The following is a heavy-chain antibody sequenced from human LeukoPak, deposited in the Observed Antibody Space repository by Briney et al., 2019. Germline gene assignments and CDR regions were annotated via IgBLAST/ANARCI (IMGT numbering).Heavy chain of an antibody. J-gene: IGHJ4*02. D-gene: IGHD6-6*01. CDR2: IYYSGST. V-gene: IGHV4-39*07. Sequence: SETLSLTCTVSGGSISSSSYNWGWIRQPPGKGLEWIGTIYYSGSTYYNPSLKSRVTISVDTSKNQFSLRLSSVTAADTAVYYCARGSARLVYWGQGTLVTVSS. CDR3: ARGSARLVY. CDR1: GGSISSSSYN.